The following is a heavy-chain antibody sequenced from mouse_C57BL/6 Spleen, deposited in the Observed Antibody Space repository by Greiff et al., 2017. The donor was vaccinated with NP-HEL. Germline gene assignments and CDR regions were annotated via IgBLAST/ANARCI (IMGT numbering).Heavy chain of an antibody. CDR1: GYTFTEYT. CDR3: ARHEEDYYGSSYGYFDY. CDR2: FYPGSGSI. Sequence: VQLQQSGAELVKPGASVKLSCKASGYTFTEYTIHWVKQRSGQGLEWIGWFYPGSGSIKYNEKFKDKATLTADKSSSTVYMELSRLTSEDSAVYFCARHEEDYYGSSYGYFDYWGQGTTLTVSS. J-gene: IGHJ2*01. D-gene: IGHD1-1*01. V-gene: IGHV1-62-2*01.